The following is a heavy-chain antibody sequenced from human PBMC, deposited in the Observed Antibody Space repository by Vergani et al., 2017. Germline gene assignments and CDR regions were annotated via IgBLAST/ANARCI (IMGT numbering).Heavy chain of an antibody. CDR3: ARVGTTTTVVSPGGNYYYCGIDV. J-gene: IGHJ6*02. V-gene: IGHV4-61*01. D-gene: IGHD4-23*01. Sequence: QVQLQESGPGLVKPSETLSLTCTVSGGSVSSGSYYWSWIRQPPGKRLEWIGYIYYSGSTNYNPSLKSRVTISVDTSKNQFSLKLSSVTAADTAVYYCARVGTTTTVVSPGGNYYYCGIDVWGQGTTVTVSS. CDR2: IYYSGST. CDR1: GGSVSSGSYY.